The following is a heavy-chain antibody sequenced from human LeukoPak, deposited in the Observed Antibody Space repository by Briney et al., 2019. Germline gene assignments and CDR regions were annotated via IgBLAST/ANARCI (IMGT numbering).Heavy chain of an antibody. CDR2: IYHSGST. D-gene: IGHD3-22*01. V-gene: IGHV4-38-2*02. CDR3: ARDRYDSSGYYHDY. Sequence: SGTLSLTRPVSGFSLRSGFYLGWVRQPPREGPGWVGSIYHSGSTYYNPSLKSRVTISVDTSKNQFSLKLSSVTAADTAVYYCARDRYDSSGYYHDYWGQGTLVTVSS. J-gene: IGHJ4*02. CDR1: GFSLRSGFY.